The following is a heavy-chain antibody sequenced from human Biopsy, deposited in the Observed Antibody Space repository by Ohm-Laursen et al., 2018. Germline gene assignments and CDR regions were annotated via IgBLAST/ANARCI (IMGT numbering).Heavy chain of an antibody. CDR3: ARHYYDTSGYNWFDP. Sequence: ASVKVSCKASGGTFSSDIFAWVRQAPGQRPEWMGDVMPFFGTAQYAPKLQGRVSMTADKTTYTAYMELTSLTSEDAAVYFCARHYYDTSGYNWFDPWGQGTLVTVSS. V-gene: IGHV1-69*06. J-gene: IGHJ5*02. D-gene: IGHD3-22*01. CDR2: VMPFFGTA. CDR1: GGTFSSDI.